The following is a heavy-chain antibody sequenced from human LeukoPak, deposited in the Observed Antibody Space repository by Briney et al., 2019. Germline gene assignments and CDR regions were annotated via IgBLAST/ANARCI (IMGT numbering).Heavy chain of an antibody. D-gene: IGHD2-2*01. CDR3: ARVGRYCSSTSCSERDAFDI. CDR1: GFTFDDYA. CDR2: ISWNSGSI. J-gene: IGHJ3*02. Sequence: PGGSLRLSCAASGFTFDDYAMHWVRQAPGKGLEWVSGISWNSGSIGYADSVKGRFTISRDNAKNSLYLQMNSLRAEDTALYHCARVGRYCSSTSCSERDAFDIWGQGTMVTVSS. V-gene: IGHV3-9*01.